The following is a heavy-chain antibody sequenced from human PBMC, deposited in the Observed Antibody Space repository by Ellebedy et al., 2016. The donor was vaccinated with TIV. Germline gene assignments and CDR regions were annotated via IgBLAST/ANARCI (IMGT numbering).Heavy chain of an antibody. CDR2: IKQDGSET. CDR1: GYTFSSYA. V-gene: IGHV3-30*02. D-gene: IGHD3-22*01. J-gene: IGHJ4*02. CDR3: AKDRYYYDSKRQYFDY. Sequence: SCXASGYTFSSYAMHWVRQAPGKGLEWVAYIKQDGSETHYVDFVEGRFTISRDNSKNTLYLQMNSLRAEDTAVYYCAKDRYYYDSKRQYFDYWGQGTLVTVSS.